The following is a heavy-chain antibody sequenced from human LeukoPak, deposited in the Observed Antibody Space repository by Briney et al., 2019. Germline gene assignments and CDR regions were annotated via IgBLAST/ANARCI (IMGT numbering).Heavy chain of an antibody. CDR2: FDPEDGET. Sequence: ASVKVSCKVSGYTLTELSMHWVRQAPGKGLEWMGGFDPEDGETIYAQKFQGRVTMTEDTSTDTAYMELSSLRSDDTAVYYCARVRGYCSGGSCYSVYWGQGTLVTVSS. CDR3: ARVRGYCSGGSCYSVY. CDR1: GYTLTELS. J-gene: IGHJ4*02. V-gene: IGHV1-24*01. D-gene: IGHD2-15*01.